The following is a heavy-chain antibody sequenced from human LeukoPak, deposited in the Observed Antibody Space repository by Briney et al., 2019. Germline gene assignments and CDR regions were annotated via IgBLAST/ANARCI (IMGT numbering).Heavy chain of an antibody. Sequence: GGSLRLSCAASGFTFSSYGMHWVRQAPGKGLEWVAVISYGGSNKYYADSVKGRFTISRDNSKNTLYLQMNSLRAEDMAVYYCAKDGGSCLDYWGQGTLVTVSS. J-gene: IGHJ4*02. CDR1: GFTFSSYG. D-gene: IGHD2-15*01. V-gene: IGHV3-30*18. CDR3: AKDGGSCLDY. CDR2: ISYGGSNK.